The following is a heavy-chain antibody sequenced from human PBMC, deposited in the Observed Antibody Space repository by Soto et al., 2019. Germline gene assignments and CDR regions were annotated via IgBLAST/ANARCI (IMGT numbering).Heavy chain of an antibody. V-gene: IGHV6-1*01. Sequence: SQTLSLTCAIPGDSVSSNSAAWNWIRQSPSRGLEWLGRTYYRSKWYNDYAVSVKSRITINPDTSKNQFSLQLNSVTPEGTAVYYCARAVIAARTNTYYYYGMDVWGQGTTVTVSS. CDR1: GDSVSSNSAA. J-gene: IGHJ6*02. D-gene: IGHD6-6*01. CDR3: ARAVIAARTNTYYYYGMDV. CDR2: TYYRSKWYN.